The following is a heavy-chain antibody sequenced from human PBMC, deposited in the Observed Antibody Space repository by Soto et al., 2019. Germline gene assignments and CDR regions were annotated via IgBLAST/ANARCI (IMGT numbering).Heavy chain of an antibody. CDR2: MNPNSGGT. CDR3: AREGLRLPFDY. J-gene: IGHJ4*02. D-gene: IGHD5-12*01. Sequence: ASVKVSCKASGYTFTSYDINWVRQAPGQGLEWMGWMNPNSGGTNYAQKFQGWVTMTRDTSISTAYMELSRLRSDDTAVYYCAREGLRLPFDYWGQGTLVTVSS. V-gene: IGHV1-2*04. CDR1: GYTFTSYD.